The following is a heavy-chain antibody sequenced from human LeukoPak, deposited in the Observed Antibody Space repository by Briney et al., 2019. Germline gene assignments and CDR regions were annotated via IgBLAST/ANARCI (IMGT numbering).Heavy chain of an antibody. V-gene: IGHV3-23*01. CDR1: GFTFSSYA. Sequence: GSLRLSCAASGFTFSSYAMSWVRQAPGKGLEWVSAISGSGGSTYYADSVKGRFTISRDNSKNTLYLQMNSLRAEDTAVCYCARGKWSAVADADYWGQGTLVTVSS. CDR2: ISGSGGST. CDR3: ARGKWSAVADADY. J-gene: IGHJ4*02. D-gene: IGHD6-19*01.